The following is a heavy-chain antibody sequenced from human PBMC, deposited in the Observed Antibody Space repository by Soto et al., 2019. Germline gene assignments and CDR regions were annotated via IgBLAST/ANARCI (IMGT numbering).Heavy chain of an antibody. CDR3: ARQGENYYGAGSYYTFIWFDP. V-gene: IGHV4-39*01. CDR1: GGSISSSSYY. D-gene: IGHD3-10*01. CDR2: IYYGGST. Sequence: SETLSLTCTVSGGSISSSSYYWGWIRQPPGKGLEWIGSIYYGGSTFYNPSLKSRVTISVDRSKNQFSLKLSSVTAADTAVYYCARQGENYYGAGSYYTFIWFDPWGQGTPVTVSS. J-gene: IGHJ5*02.